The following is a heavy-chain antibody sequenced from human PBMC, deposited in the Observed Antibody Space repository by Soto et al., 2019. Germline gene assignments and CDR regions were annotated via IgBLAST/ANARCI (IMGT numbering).Heavy chain of an antibody. D-gene: IGHD2-2*01. CDR1: GGTFSSYA. V-gene: IGHV1-69*06. J-gene: IGHJ6*02. CDR2: IIPIFGTA. CDR3: ARPYQLLTYYYYGMDV. Sequence: QVQLVQSGAEVKQPGSSVKVSCKASGGTFSSYAISWVRQAPGQGLEWMGGIIPIFGTANYAQKFQGRVTITADKSTSTAYMELSSLRSEDTAVYYCARPYQLLTYYYYGMDVWGQGTTVTVSS.